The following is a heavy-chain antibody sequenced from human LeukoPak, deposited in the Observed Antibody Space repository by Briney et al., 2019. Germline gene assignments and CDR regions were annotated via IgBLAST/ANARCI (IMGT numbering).Heavy chain of an antibody. D-gene: IGHD3-22*01. CDR1: GFTFNNYG. V-gene: IGHV3-30*05. Sequence: GGSLRLSCAASGFTFNNYGMHYVRQAPGKGLEWVTVISYDGTNKYYGDSVKGRFSISRDNSKNTLNLQMNSLRAEDTAVYYCARGRNYYDSSGYYYWNDGFDTWGQGTMVTVSS. CDR2: ISYDGTNK. J-gene: IGHJ3*02. CDR3: ARGRNYYDSSGYYYWNDGFDT.